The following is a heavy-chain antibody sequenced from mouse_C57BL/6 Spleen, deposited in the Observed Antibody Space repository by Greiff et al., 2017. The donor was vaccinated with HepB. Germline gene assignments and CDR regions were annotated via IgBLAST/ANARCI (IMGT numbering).Heavy chain of an antibody. D-gene: IGHD1-1*01. J-gene: IGHJ2*01. V-gene: IGHV1-69*01. Sequence: QVQLQQPGAELVMPGASVKLTCKASGYTFTSYWMHWVKQRPGQGLEWIGEIDPSDSYTNYNQKFKGKSTLTVDKSSSTAYMQLSSLTSEDSAVYYCARDYYGRGSYFDYWGQGTTLTVSS. CDR1: GYTFTSYW. CDR2: IDPSDSYT. CDR3: ARDYYGRGSYFDY.